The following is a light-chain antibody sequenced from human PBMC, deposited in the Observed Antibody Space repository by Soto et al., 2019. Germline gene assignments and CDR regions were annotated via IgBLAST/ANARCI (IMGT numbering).Light chain of an antibody. Sequence: DIVMTQSPPTLSVSPGEGATLSCRASQSVGSNLAWYQQKPAQAPRLLIYGVSTRATGTPARFSGSGSGTEFTLTISSVQSEDFAVYYCQQYNNWLQTFGQGTKVEIK. J-gene: IGKJ1*01. CDR2: GVS. V-gene: IGKV3-15*01. CDR1: QSVGSN. CDR3: QQYNNWLQT.